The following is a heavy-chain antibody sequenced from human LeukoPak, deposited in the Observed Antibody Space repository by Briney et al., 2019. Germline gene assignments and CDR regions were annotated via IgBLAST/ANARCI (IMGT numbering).Heavy chain of an antibody. Sequence: PGGSLRLSCAVSGFTFSYYEMNWVRQAPGKGLEWVSYISSSSSTIYYADSVKGRFTISRDNAKNSLYLQMNSLRAEDTAVYYCARDRCSGGSCFPYYMDVWGKGTTVTVSS. D-gene: IGHD2-15*01. CDR3: ARDRCSGGSCFPYYMDV. CDR1: GFTFSYYE. V-gene: IGHV3-48*01. J-gene: IGHJ6*03. CDR2: ISSSSSTI.